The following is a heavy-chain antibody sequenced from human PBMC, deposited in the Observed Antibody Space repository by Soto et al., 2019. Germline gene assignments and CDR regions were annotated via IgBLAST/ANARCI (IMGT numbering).Heavy chain of an antibody. CDR1: GGSISSGGYY. CDR2: IYYSGST. D-gene: IGHD1-7*01. J-gene: IGHJ4*02. CDR3: AREDWNYAYFDY. Sequence: SETLSLTCTVSGGSISSGGYYWSWIRQHPGKGLEWIGYIYYSGSTYYNPSLKSRVTISVDTSKNQFSLKLSSVTAADTAVYYCAREDWNYAYFDYWGQGTLVTVSS. V-gene: IGHV4-31*03.